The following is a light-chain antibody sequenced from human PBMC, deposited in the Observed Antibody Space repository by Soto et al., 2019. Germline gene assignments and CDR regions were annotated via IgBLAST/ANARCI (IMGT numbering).Light chain of an antibody. CDR1: RSNIGAGYD. CDR3: QSYDSSLSGSV. J-gene: IGLJ2*01. CDR2: GNS. Sequence: QSVLTHPPSVSGAPGQRVTISCTGSRSNIGAGYDVHWYQQVPGTAPKFLIYGNSNRPSGVPDRFSGSKSGTSASLAITGLQAEDEADYYCQSYDSSLSGSVFGGGTKLTVL. V-gene: IGLV1-40*01.